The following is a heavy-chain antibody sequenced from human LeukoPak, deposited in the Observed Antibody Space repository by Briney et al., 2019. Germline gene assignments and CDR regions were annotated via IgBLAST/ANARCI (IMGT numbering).Heavy chain of an antibody. V-gene: IGHV4-34*01. J-gene: IGHJ4*02. CDR1: GGSLSGYY. CDR3: ARLPLYDSSGFPSDY. Sequence: PSETLSLTCAVYGGSLSGYYWSWIRQPPGKGLEWIGEINHSGSTNYNPSLKSRVTISVDTSKNQFSLKLSSVTAADTAVYYCARLPLYDSSGFPSDYWGQGTLVTVSS. D-gene: IGHD3-22*01. CDR2: INHSGST.